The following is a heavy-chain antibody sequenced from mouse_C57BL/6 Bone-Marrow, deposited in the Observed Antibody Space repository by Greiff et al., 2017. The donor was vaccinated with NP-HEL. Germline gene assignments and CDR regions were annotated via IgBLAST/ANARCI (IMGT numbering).Heavy chain of an antibody. CDR3: ARSDGYLNG. V-gene: IGHV1-42*01. CDR1: GYSFTGYY. Sequence: VQLQQSGPELVKPGASVKISCKASGYSFTGYYMNWVKQSPEKSLEWIGEINPSTGGTTYNQKFKAKATLTVDKSSSTAYMQLKSLTSEDSAVYYCARSDGYLNGWGQGTTLTVAT. D-gene: IGHD2-3*01. CDR2: INPSTGGT. J-gene: IGHJ2*01.